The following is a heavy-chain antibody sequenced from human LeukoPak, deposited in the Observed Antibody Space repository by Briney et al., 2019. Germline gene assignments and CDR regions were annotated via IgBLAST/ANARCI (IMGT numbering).Heavy chain of an antibody. CDR1: GFTFDDYG. CDR2: INWNGGST. V-gene: IGHV3-20*01. Sequence: GGSLRLSCAASGFTFDDYGMSWVRQAPGKGLEWVSGINWNGGSTGYADSVKGRFTISRDNAKNSLYLQMNSLRAEDTALYHCARGGCSSTSRYVIDYWGQGTLVTVSS. D-gene: IGHD2-2*01. CDR3: ARGGCSSTSRYVIDY. J-gene: IGHJ4*02.